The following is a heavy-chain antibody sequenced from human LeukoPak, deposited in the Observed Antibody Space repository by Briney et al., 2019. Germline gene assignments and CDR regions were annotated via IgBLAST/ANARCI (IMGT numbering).Heavy chain of an antibody. V-gene: IGHV3-7*01. Sequence: GGSLGLSCEASGFTFSSYWMSWVRQAPGKGLEWVANIEKDGGDKYYVDSVRGRFTISRDNAKSLVYLQMNSLRVEDTAVYYCTRELWPGDYWGQGILVTVSS. CDR2: IEKDGGDK. CDR1: GFTFSSYW. J-gene: IGHJ4*02. CDR3: TRELWPGDY. D-gene: IGHD3-16*01.